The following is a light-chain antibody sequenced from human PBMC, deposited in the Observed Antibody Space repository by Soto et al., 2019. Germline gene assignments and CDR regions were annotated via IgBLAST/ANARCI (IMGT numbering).Light chain of an antibody. CDR3: QSYDSSLINYV. Sequence: QSVRGQPPSVSGAPGQGVTISCTGSTSNIGADYDVHWYQQLPGTAPKLLIYGSSDRPSGVPDRFSGSKSGTSASLAITGLQAEDEADYYCQSYDSSLINYVFGTGTKVTVL. CDR2: GSS. V-gene: IGLV1-40*01. J-gene: IGLJ1*01. CDR1: TSNIGADYD.